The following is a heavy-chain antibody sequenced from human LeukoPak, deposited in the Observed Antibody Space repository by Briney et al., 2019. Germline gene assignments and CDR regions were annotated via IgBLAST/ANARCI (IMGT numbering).Heavy chain of an antibody. CDR3: AKDGKQWLGGVAFDI. Sequence: GGSLRLSCAASGFTFSSYAMSWVRQAPGKGLEWVSAISGSGGSTYYADSVKGRFTISRDNAKNSLYLQMNSLRAEDTALYYCAKDGKQWLGGVAFDIWGQGTMVTVSS. D-gene: IGHD6-19*01. J-gene: IGHJ3*02. CDR1: GFTFSSYA. V-gene: IGHV3-23*01. CDR2: ISGSGGST.